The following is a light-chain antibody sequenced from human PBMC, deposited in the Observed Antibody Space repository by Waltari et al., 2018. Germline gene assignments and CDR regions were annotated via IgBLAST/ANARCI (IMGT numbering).Light chain of an antibody. V-gene: IGLV3-19*01. CDR3: SSRNGRANQVV. CDR1: SLRTSY. J-gene: IGLJ3*02. Sequence: SSELTQDPAVSVALGQTVRITCQGDSLRTSYASWYQLKPGQAPLLVNYGKDKRPPGIPDRISGYSSGATSSLTVTGAQAEDEADYYCSSRNGRANQVVFAGGTKVTVL. CDR2: GKD.